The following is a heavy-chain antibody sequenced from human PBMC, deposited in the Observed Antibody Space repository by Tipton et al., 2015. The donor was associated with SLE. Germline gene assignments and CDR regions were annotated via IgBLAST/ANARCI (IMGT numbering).Heavy chain of an antibody. CDR3: ARRGSGYGFDS. V-gene: IGHV5-51*03. J-gene: IGHJ4*01. CDR1: GYSFSNYW. D-gene: IGHD3-22*01. CDR2: VHLGDSDT. Sequence: QSGAEVKKPGESLKISCKGSGYSFSNYWIAWVRQVPGKGLEWMGIVHLGDSDTRYRPSFQGQVSTSGDESISTAYLQWSGLKASDTAMYYCARRGSGYGFDSWGRGTLVTVSS.